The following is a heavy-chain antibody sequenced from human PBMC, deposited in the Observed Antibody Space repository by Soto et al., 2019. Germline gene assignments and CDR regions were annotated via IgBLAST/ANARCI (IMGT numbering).Heavy chain of an antibody. J-gene: IGHJ4*02. V-gene: IGHV4-30-4*01. D-gene: IGHD5-18*01. Sequence: QVQLQESGPGLVKPSQTLSVACAFSVASLSSGHYYWSWIRQPPGKGLECIGYIHYSEATYYNPSLLSRVSISLDTSKTQFSRDVRSVTAADTAVYFCARELNASSTWDTYYFDSWGQGTLVTVSS. CDR1: VASLSSGHYY. CDR3: ARELNASSTWDTYYFDS. CDR2: IHYSEAT.